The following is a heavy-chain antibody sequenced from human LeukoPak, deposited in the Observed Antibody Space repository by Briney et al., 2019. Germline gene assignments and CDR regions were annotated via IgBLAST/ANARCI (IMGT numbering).Heavy chain of an antibody. CDR3: ARDVAAGAFDY. CDR1: GFTFSSYA. V-gene: IGHV3-21*01. J-gene: IGHJ4*02. Sequence: PGGSLRLSCAASGFTFSSYAMNWVRQAPGKGLEWVSSISSTGSYMSYADSVKGRFTISRDNAKNSLYLQVSSLRAEDTAVYCCARDVAAGAFDYWGQGTLVTVSS. D-gene: IGHD6-19*01. CDR2: ISSTGSYM.